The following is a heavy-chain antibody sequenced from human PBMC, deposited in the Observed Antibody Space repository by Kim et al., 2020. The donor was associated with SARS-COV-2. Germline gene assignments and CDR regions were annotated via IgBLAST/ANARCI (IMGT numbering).Heavy chain of an antibody. D-gene: IGHD6-19*01. CDR3: VNGGGGVNSGWYALIDYYYYYGMDV. J-gene: IGHJ6*02. CDR1: GFTFSSYA. CDR2: ISSNGGST. Sequence: GGSLRLSCSASGFTFSSYAMHWVRQAPGKGLEYVSAISSNGGSTYYADSVKGRFTISRDNSKNTLYLQMSSLRAEDTAVYYCVNGGGGVNSGWYALIDYYYYYGMDVWGQGTTVTVSS. V-gene: IGHV3-64D*06.